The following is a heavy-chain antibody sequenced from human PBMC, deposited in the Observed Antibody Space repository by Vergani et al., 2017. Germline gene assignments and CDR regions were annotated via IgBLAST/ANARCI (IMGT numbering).Heavy chain of an antibody. CDR3: AYSITTMPFDL. CDR2: ISSSSSTI. Sequence: EVQLVESGGGLVHPGGSLRLSCAASGFTFSSYSMNWVRQAPGKGLAWISYISSSSSTIYYADSVKGRFTISRDNAKNSLYLQMNSLRAEDTAVYYCAYSITTMPFDLWGRGTLVTVSS. V-gene: IGHV3-48*01. CDR1: GFTFSSYS. J-gene: IGHJ2*01. D-gene: IGHD3-22*01.